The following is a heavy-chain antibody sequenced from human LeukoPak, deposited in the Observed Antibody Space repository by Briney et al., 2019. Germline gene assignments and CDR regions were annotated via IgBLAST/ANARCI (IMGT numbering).Heavy chain of an antibody. CDR2: ISAYNGNT. Sequence: ASVKVSCKASGYTFTSYGISWVRQAPGQGLEWMGWISAYNGNTNYVQKLQGRVTMTTDTSTSTAYMELRSLRSDDTAVYYCARHKMYYYDSSGYPDAFDIWGQGTVVTVSS. V-gene: IGHV1-18*01. D-gene: IGHD3-22*01. CDR1: GYTFTSYG. J-gene: IGHJ3*02. CDR3: ARHKMYYYDSSGYPDAFDI.